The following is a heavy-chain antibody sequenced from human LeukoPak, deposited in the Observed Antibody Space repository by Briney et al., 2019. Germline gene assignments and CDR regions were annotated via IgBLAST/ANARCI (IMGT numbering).Heavy chain of an antibody. V-gene: IGHV3-23*01. Sequence: PGGSLRLSCAASGFTFSSYAMSWVRQAPGTGLEWVSAISGSGGSTYYAASVKGRFTISRDNSKNTLYLQMNSLRAEDTAVYYCAKDFIRYFDWLLYVGYFDYWGQGTLVTVSS. CDR3: AKDFIRYFDWLLYVGYFDY. D-gene: IGHD3-9*01. J-gene: IGHJ4*02. CDR2: ISGSGGST. CDR1: GFTFSSYA.